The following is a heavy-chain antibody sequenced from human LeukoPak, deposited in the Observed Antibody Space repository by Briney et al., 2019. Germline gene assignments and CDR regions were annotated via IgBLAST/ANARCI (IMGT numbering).Heavy chain of an antibody. CDR1: GFTFSSYW. CDR3: AREYDFWSGLSPPDY. Sequence: PGGSLRLSCAASGFTFSSYWMSWVRQAPGKGLEWVANIKQDGSEKYYVASVKGRFTISRDNAKNSLYLQMNSLRAEDTAVYYCAREYDFWSGLSPPDYWGQGTLVTVSS. J-gene: IGHJ4*02. V-gene: IGHV3-7*01. CDR2: IKQDGSEK. D-gene: IGHD3-3*01.